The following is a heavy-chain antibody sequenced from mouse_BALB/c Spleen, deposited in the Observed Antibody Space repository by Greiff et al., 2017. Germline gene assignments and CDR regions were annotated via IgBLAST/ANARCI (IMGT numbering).Heavy chain of an antibody. CDR1: GYAFTNYL. J-gene: IGHJ4*01. CDR3: ARSGDYGSSYDYAMDY. Sequence: SGAELVRPGTSVKVSCKASGYAFTNYLIEWVKQRPGQGLEWIGVINPGSGGTNYNEKFKGKATLTADKSSSTAYMQLSSLTSDDSAVYFCARSGDYGSSYDYAMDYWGQGTSVTVSS. V-gene: IGHV1-54*03. CDR2: INPGSGGT. D-gene: IGHD1-1*01.